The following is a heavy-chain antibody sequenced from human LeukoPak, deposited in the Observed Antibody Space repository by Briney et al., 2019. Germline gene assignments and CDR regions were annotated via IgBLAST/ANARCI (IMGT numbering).Heavy chain of an antibody. D-gene: IGHD3-3*01. CDR1: GFSFSSYW. J-gene: IGHJ2*01. CDR2: ISGSGGST. V-gene: IGHV3-23*01. CDR3: AKDGLRFLEWYLGYFDL. Sequence: PGGSLRLSCAASGFSFSSYWMSWVRQAPGKGLEWVSSISGSGGSTNYADSVTGRFTISRGNSNNTLYLQMNSLRADDTAVYYCAKDGLRFLEWYLGYFDLWGRGTLVTVSS.